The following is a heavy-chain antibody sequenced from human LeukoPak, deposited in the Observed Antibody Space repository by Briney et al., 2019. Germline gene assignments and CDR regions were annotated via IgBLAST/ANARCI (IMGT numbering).Heavy chain of an antibody. CDR2: IYYNGST. D-gene: IGHD3-22*01. Sequence: SETLSLTCTVPGGSISSYYWSWIRQPPGKGLEWIGYIYYNGSTNYTPPLKSRVTISLDTSKNQFSLKLRSVTAADTAMYYCARAVVLYYDGSGYSTRFDYWGQGTLVTVSS. CDR1: GGSISSYY. CDR3: ARAVVLYYDGSGYSTRFDY. V-gene: IGHV4-59*01. J-gene: IGHJ4*02.